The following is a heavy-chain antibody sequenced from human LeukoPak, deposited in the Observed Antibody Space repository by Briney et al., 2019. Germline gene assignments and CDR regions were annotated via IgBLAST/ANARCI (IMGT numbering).Heavy chain of an antibody. Sequence: GGSLRLSCAASGFTFSSYSMNWVRQAPGKGLEWVSGINWNGGSTGYADSVKGRFTISRDNAKNSLYLQMNSLRAEDTALYYCARSGSSGYYYDWGQGTLVTVSS. CDR2: INWNGGST. CDR1: GFTFSSYS. D-gene: IGHD3-22*01. J-gene: IGHJ4*02. CDR3: ARSGSSGYYYD. V-gene: IGHV3-20*04.